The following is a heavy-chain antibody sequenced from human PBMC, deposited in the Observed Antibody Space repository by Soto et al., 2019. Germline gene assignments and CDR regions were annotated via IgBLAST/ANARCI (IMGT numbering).Heavy chain of an antibody. CDR1: GYTFTSYA. V-gene: IGHV1-3*01. J-gene: IGHJ4*02. Sequence: QVQLVQSGAEVKKPGASVKVSCKASGYTFTSYAMHWVRQAPGQRLEWMGWINAGNGNTKQSQKFQGRVTITRDTSASTAYMELSSLISEDTAVYYCARSAPPIDYWGQGTLVTVSS. CDR2: INAGNGNT. CDR3: ARSAPPIDY.